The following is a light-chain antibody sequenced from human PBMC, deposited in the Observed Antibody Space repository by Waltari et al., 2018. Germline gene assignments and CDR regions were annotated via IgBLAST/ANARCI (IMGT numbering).Light chain of an antibody. J-gene: IGLJ2*01. CDR1: SSDVGSYSL. V-gene: IGLV2-23*02. CDR3: CSYASSRTFVL. CDR2: EVN. Sequence: QSALTQPASVSGSPGQSITISCTGTSSDVGSYSLVSWYQQRPGEDPKLMIFEVNKRPSGVSNRFSGSKSDNTASLTISGLQAEDEADYYCCSYASSRTFVLFGGGTKLTVL.